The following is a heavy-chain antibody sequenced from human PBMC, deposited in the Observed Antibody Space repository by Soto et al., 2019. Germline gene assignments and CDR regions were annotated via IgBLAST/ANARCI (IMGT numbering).Heavy chain of an antibody. CDR2: ISYDGSNK. CDR3: ARESSSSWNNWFDP. J-gene: IGHJ5*02. V-gene: IGHV3-30-3*01. Sequence: GGPLRLPWAALEFTFISYAMHWVGKAQGKGLEWVAVISYDGSNKYYADSVKGRFTISRDNSKNTLYLQMNSLRAEDTAVYYCARESSSSWNNWFDPWGQGTLVTVSS. D-gene: IGHD6-13*01. CDR1: EFTFISYA.